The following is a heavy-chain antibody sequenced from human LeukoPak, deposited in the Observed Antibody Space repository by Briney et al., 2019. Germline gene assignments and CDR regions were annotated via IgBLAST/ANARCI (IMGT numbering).Heavy chain of an antibody. Sequence: GGSLRLSCTASGFTFSDYYMDWVRQAPGKGLKWVGRTRDKAHSYTTEYVASVKGRFTISRDDSKNSLYLQMNSLKTEDTAVYYCARGYCSGGACYSGFHWGQGTLLTVSS. CDR3: ARGYCSGGACYSGFH. J-gene: IGHJ4*02. V-gene: IGHV3-72*01. CDR1: GFTFSDYY. D-gene: IGHD2-15*01. CDR2: TRDKAHSYTT.